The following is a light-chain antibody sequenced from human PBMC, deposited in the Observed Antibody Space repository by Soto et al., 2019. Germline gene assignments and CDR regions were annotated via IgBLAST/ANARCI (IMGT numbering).Light chain of an antibody. CDR1: QAISIY. CDR3: QKYNNAPRT. Sequence: DIQMTQSPSSLSTSVGDRVTITCRASQAISIYLAWYQQKPGKVPKLLIYAASTLQSEVPSRFSGSGSGTDFTLTISSLQPEDVATYYCQKYNNAPRTFGQGTKVEIK. J-gene: IGKJ1*01. CDR2: AAS. V-gene: IGKV1-27*01.